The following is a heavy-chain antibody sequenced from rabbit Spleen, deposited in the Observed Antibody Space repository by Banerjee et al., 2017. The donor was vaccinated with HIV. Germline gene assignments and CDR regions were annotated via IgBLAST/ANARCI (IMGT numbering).Heavy chain of an antibody. CDR2: IAGSSSGFT. CDR1: GFTLSSYYM. V-gene: IGHV1S45*01. Sequence: QEQLVESAGGLVQPGGSLKLSCKASGFTLSSYYMNWVRQAPGKGLEWISCIAGSSSGFTYSATWAKGRFTCSKTSSTTVTLQMTSLTVADTATYFCARDTGSSFSSYGMDLWGPGTLVTVS. J-gene: IGHJ6*01. CDR3: ARDTGSSFSSYGMDL. D-gene: IGHD8-1*01.